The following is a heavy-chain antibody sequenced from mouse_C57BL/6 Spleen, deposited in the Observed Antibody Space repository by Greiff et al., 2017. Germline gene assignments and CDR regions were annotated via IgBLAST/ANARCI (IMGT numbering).Heavy chain of an antibody. CDR1: GYSFTDSN. CDR3: ARRNWYYFDY. D-gene: IGHD4-1*01. CDR2: IYPNYGAT. Sequence: EVQLVQSGPELVKPGASVKISCKASGYSFTDSNMNWVKQRPGKSLEWIGLIYPNYGATSYNPKFKGKATLTVDQSSSTAYMQLNSLTSEDSSVYYCARRNWYYFDYWGQGTTLTVAS. J-gene: IGHJ2*01. V-gene: IGHV1-39*01.